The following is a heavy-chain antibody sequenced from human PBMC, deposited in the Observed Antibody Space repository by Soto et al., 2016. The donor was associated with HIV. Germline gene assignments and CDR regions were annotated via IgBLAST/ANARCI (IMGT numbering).Heavy chain of an antibody. CDR3: ARDDYGDYTYDY. V-gene: IGHV3-30*04. D-gene: IGHD4-17*01. J-gene: IGHJ4*02. CDR1: GFTFSSYA. Sequence: VQLVESGGGVVQPGRSLRLSCAASGFTFSSYAMHWVRQAPGKGLEWVAVISYDGSNKYYADSVKGRFTISRDKSKNTLYLQMNSLRAEDTAVYYCARDDYGDYTYDYWGQGTLVTVSS. CDR2: ISYDGSNK.